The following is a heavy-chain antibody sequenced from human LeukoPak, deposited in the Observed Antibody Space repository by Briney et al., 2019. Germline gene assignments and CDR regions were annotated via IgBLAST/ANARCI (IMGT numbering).Heavy chain of an antibody. D-gene: IGHD3-3*02. CDR2: ISSSGSTI. CDR1: GFTFSSYE. J-gene: IGHJ4*02. V-gene: IGHV3-48*03. Sequence: GGSLRLSCAASGFTFSSYEMNWVRQAPGKGLEWVSYISSSGSTIYYADSVKGRFTISRDNAKNSVFLQMNSLRAEDTAVYYCAKGHFWSGFDYWGQGTLVTVSS. CDR3: AKGHFWSGFDY.